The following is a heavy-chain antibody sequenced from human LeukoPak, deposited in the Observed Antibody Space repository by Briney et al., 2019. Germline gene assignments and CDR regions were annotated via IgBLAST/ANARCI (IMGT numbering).Heavy chain of an antibody. V-gene: IGHV4-39*07. D-gene: IGHD1-26*01. CDR1: GGSISGGRYY. Sequence: SETLSLTCTVSGGSISGGRYYLAWIRQPPGKGLEWIASISYNGIPYYNPSLKSRVTISVDTSKNQFSLKLSSVTAADTAVYYCARYSRSWEDDAFDIWGQGTMVTVSS. CDR2: ISYNGIP. CDR3: ARYSRSWEDDAFDI. J-gene: IGHJ3*02.